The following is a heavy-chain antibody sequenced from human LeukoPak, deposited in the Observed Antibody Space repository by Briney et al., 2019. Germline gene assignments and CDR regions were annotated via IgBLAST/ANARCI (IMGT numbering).Heavy chain of an antibody. V-gene: IGHV1-69*13. D-gene: IGHD5-18*01. CDR3: ARAPVDTAMVGPNDY. Sequence: SVKVSCKASGGTFSSYAISWVRQAPGQGLEWMGGIIPIFGTANYAQKFQGRVTITADESTSTAYMELSSLRSEDTAVYYCARAPVDTAMVGPNDYWGQGTLVTVSS. CDR2: IIPIFGTA. J-gene: IGHJ4*02. CDR1: GGTFSSYA.